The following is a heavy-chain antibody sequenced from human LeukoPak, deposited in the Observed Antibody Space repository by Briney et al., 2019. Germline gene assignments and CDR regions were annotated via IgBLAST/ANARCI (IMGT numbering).Heavy chain of an antibody. D-gene: IGHD3-3*01. J-gene: IGHJ3*02. CDR1: GGSFSVYY. V-gene: IGHV4-34*01. CDR2: INHSGST. CDR3: ARPRELRFLESGPYDAFDI. Sequence: SETLSLTCAVCGGSFSVYYWSWIRQPPGKGLEWIGEINHSGSTNYNPSLKSRVTISVDTSKNQFSLKLSSVTAADTAVYYCARPRELRFLESGPYDAFDIWGQGTMVTVSS.